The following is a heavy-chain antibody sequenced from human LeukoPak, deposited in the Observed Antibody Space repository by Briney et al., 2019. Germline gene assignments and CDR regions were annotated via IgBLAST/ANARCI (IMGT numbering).Heavy chain of an antibody. D-gene: IGHD2-21*01. CDR3: AALGPYCGGDCYSGLDY. CDR1: GYSFTSYW. Sequence: GESLKISCKGSGYSFTSYWIGWVRPMPGKGLEWMGIIYPGDSDTRYSPSFQGQVTISADKSISTAYLQWSSRKASDTAMYYCAALGPYCGGDCYSGLDYWGQGTLVTVSS. CDR2: IYPGDSDT. V-gene: IGHV5-51*01. J-gene: IGHJ4*02.